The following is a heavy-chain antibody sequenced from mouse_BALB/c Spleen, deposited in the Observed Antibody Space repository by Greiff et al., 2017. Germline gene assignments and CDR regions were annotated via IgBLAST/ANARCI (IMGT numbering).Heavy chain of an antibody. CDR3: ARHYDFDWFAY. CDR1: GFTFRCYT. J-gene: IGHJ3*01. CDR2: ISNGGGST. Sequence: EVKLVESGGGLVQPGGSLKLSCAASGFTFRCYTMSWVRQTPEKRLEWVAYISNGGGSTYYPDTVKGRFTISRDNAKNTLYLQMSSLKSEDTAMYDCARHYDFDWFAYWGQGTLVTVSA. D-gene: IGHD2-4*01. V-gene: IGHV5-12-2*01.